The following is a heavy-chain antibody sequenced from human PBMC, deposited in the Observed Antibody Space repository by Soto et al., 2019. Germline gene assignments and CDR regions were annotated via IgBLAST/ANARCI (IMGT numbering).Heavy chain of an antibody. D-gene: IGHD6-6*01. CDR1: GFSISSSNG. CDR3: ARVSGSSSHYYYYGMDV. Sequence: SDTLSLTCAVSGFSISSSNGWSRVSQPPGKGLEWIGEIYHSGSTNYNPSLKSRVTISVDKSKNQFSLKLSSVTAADTAVYYCARVSGSSSHYYYYGMDVWGQGTKVTVSS. J-gene: IGHJ6*02. V-gene: IGHV4-4*02. CDR2: IYHSGST.